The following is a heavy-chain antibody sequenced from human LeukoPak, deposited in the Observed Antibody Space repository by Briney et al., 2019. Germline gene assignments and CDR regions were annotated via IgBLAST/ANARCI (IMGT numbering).Heavy chain of an antibody. CDR3: GRGRVVVVTNSMDV. J-gene: IGHJ6*03. Sequence: GGSLRLSCRGSGVDFVEHSFNWVRQAPGKGLEWVGLIKSNLHGGETFYAASVAGRFTISRDDSASSAFLLMDRVDVDDTALYYCGRGRVVVVTNSMDVWGRGTTVTVSS. CDR1: GVDFVEHS. D-gene: IGHD2-21*01. V-gene: IGHV3-49*04. CDR2: IKSNLHGGET.